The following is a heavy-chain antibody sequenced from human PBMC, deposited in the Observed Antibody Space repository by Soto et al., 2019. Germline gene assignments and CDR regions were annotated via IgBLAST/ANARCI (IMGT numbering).Heavy chain of an antibody. CDR1: GGSISSGGYS. Sequence: SETLSLTCAVSGGSISSGGYSWSWIRQPPGKGLEWIGYIYHSGSTYYNPSLKSRVTISVDRSKNQFSLKLSSVTAADTAVYYCARSPAGQYYDFWSGYKYDYYGMDVWGQGTTGTVSS. D-gene: IGHD3-3*01. CDR2: IYHSGST. V-gene: IGHV4-30-2*01. J-gene: IGHJ6*02. CDR3: ARSPAGQYYDFWSGYKYDYYGMDV.